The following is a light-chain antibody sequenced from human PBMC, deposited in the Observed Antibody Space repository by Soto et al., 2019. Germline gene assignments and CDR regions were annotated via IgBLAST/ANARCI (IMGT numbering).Light chain of an antibody. V-gene: IGLV4-69*01. CDR1: SGHSSYA. Sequence: QPVLTQSPSASASLGASVKLTCTLSSGHSSYAIAWHQQQPEKGPRYLMKLNSDGSHSKGDGIPDRFSGSSSVAERYLTISSLQSEDEADYYCQTCGTGIYWVFGGGTKVTVL. J-gene: IGLJ3*02. CDR3: QTCGTGIYWV. CDR2: LNSDGSH.